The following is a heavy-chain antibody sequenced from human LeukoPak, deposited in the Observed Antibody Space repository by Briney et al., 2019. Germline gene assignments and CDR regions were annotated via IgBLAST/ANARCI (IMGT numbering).Heavy chain of an antibody. CDR3: ARRDNFGVDAFDI. Sequence: PSETLSLTCTVSGGSISSSSYYWGWIRQPPGKGLEWIGSIYYSGSTYYNPSLKSRVTISVDTSKNQFSLKLSSVTAADTAVYYCARRDNFGVDAFDIWGQGTMVTVSS. D-gene: IGHD4-17*01. J-gene: IGHJ3*02. CDR1: GGSISSSSYY. CDR2: IYYSGST. V-gene: IGHV4-39*07.